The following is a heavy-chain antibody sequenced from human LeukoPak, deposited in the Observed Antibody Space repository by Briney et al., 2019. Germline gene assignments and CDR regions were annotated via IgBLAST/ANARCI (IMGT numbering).Heavy chain of an antibody. J-gene: IGHJ6*02. D-gene: IGHD2-2*01. CDR3: ASDRTATVPYGLDV. V-gene: IGHV3-74*01. CDR2: LNSDGGTT. Sequence: GGSLRLSCAASGFTFSTYWMHWVPQAPGKGLVWVSRLNSDGGTTSYADSVKGRFTISRDNAKNTLYLQMNSLRAEDTAVYYCASDRTATVPYGLDVWGQGTTVTVSS. CDR1: GFTFSTYW.